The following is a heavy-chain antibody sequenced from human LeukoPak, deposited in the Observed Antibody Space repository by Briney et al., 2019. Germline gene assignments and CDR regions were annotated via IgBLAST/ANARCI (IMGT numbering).Heavy chain of an antibody. V-gene: IGHV4-38-2*02. D-gene: IGHD2-21*02. CDR2: IYHSGST. CDR3: ASSQAYCGGDCYLGWFDP. CDR1: GYSISSGYY. J-gene: IGHJ5*02. Sequence: PSETLSLTCTVSGYSISSGYYWGWIRQPPGKGLEWIGSIYHSGSTYYNPSLKSRVTISVDTSKNQFSLELSSVTAADTAVYYCASSQAYCGGDCYLGWFDPWGQGTLVTVSS.